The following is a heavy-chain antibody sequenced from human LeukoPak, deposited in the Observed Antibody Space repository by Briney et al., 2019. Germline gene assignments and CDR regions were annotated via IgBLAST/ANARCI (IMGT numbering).Heavy chain of an antibody. CDR2: ISYDGSNK. J-gene: IGHJ5*02. CDR1: GLTFSSYG. D-gene: IGHD6-13*01. V-gene: IGHV3-30*18. Sequence: GGSLRLSCAASGLTFSSYGMHWVRQAPGKGLEWVAVISYDGSNKYYADSVKGRFTISRDNSKNTLYLQMNSLRAEDTAVYYCAKDASSSWANWFDPWGQGTLVTVSS. CDR3: AKDASSSWANWFDP.